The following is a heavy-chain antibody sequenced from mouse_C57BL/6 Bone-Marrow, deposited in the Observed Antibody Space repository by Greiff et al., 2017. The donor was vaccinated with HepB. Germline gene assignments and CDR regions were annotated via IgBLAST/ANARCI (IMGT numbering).Heavy chain of an antibody. Sequence: VQLQQPGAELVMPGASVKLSCKASGYTFTSYWMHWVKQRPGQGLEWIGEIDPSDSYTNYNQKFKGKSTLTVDKSSSTAYMQLSSLTSEDSAVYDCARAIYYGKGYYAMDYWGQGTSVTVSS. CDR2: IDPSDSYT. CDR1: GYTFTSYW. V-gene: IGHV1-69*01. CDR3: ARAIYYGKGYYAMDY. J-gene: IGHJ4*01. D-gene: IGHD2-1*01.